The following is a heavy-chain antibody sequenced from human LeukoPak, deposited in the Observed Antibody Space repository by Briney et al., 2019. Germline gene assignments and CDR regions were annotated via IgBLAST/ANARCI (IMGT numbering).Heavy chain of an antibody. V-gene: IGHV4-59*01. Sequence: SETLSLTCTVSGGSISDYYWNWIRQPPGKGLEWIGYIYYSGSTTYNPSLKSRVTMSVDTAKNQFPLKLRSVTAADTAVYYCARGDFCSKSNCYLRPMDVWGKGTTVTVSS. CDR2: IYYSGST. CDR1: GGSISDYY. D-gene: IGHD3-3*01. J-gene: IGHJ6*03. CDR3: ARGDFCSKSNCYLRPMDV.